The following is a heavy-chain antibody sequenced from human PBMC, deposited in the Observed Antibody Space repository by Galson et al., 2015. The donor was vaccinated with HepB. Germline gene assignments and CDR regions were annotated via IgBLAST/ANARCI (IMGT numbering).Heavy chain of an antibody. CDR2: IYYSGST. J-gene: IGHJ1*01. D-gene: IGHD6-19*01. CDR3: ARVSDSGGGYFQH. V-gene: IGHV4-39*07. Sequence: ETLSLTCTVSGGSISSSSYYWGWIRQPPGKGLEWIGSIYYSGSTYYNPSLKSRVTISIDTSKNQFSLKLSSVTAADTAVYYCARVSDSGGGYFQHWGQGTLVTVSS. CDR1: GGSISSSSYY.